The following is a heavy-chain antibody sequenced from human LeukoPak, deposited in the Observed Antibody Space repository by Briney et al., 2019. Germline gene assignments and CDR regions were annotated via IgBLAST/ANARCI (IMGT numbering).Heavy chain of an antibody. CDR3: AKDRDDFWSGYYHSYFDY. CDR1: GFTFSSYA. V-gene: IGHV3-23*01. CDR2: ISGSGGST. D-gene: IGHD3-3*01. Sequence: GGSLRLSCAASGFTFSSYAMSWVRQAPGKGLEWVSAISGSGGSTYYADSVKGRFTISRDNSKITLYLQMNSLRAEDTAVYYCAKDRDDFWSGYYHSYFDYWGQGTLVTVSS. J-gene: IGHJ4*02.